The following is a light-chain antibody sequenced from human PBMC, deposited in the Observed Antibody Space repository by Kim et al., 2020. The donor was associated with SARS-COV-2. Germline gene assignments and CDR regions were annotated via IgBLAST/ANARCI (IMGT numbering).Light chain of an antibody. CDR1: QDISDS. CDR2: AAS. V-gene: IGKV1-17*03. CDR3: QQYNNYPRT. J-gene: IGKJ4*02. Sequence: DIQMSQSPSAMSASVGDRVTITCRASQDISDSLAWFQQRPGKVPRRLIYAASSLQSGVPSRFSGSGSGTEFTLTISSLQPEDFATYYCQQYNNYPRTFGEGTKVDIK.